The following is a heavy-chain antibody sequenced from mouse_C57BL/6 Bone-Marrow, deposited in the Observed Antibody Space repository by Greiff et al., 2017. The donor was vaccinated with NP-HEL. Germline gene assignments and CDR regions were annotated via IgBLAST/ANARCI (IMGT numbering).Heavy chain of an antibody. V-gene: IGHV1-18*01. J-gene: IGHJ4*01. D-gene: IGHD2-1*01. CDR2: INPNNGGT. CDR3: ARRGYGNYFYYYAMDY. CDR1: GYTFTDYN. Sequence: VQLKQSGPELVKPGASVKIPCKASGYTFTDYNMDWVKQSHGKSLEWIGDINPNNGGTIYNQKFKGKATLTVDKSSSTAYMELRSLTSEDTAVYYCARRGYGNYFYYYAMDYWGQGTSVTVSS.